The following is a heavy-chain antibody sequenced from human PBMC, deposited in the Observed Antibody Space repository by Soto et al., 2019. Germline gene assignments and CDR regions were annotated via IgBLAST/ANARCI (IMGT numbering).Heavy chain of an antibody. CDR1: GGSISSYY. J-gene: IGHJ4*02. CDR2: IYYSGST. Sequence: NPSETLSLTCTVSGGSISSYYWSWIRQPPGKGLEWIGYIYYSGSTNYNPSLKSRVTISVDTSENQFSLKLSSVPAAHTAVYYCARGWSIFGVVKHFDYWGQGTLVSVSS. D-gene: IGHD3-3*01. V-gene: IGHV4-59*01. CDR3: ARGWSIFGVVKHFDY.